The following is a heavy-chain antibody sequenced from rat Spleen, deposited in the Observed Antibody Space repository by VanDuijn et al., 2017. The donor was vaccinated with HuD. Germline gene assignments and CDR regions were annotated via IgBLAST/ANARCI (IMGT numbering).Heavy chain of an antibody. CDR3: ARHGDKRTVAAVDY. Sequence: EVQLVETGGGLVQPGRSLKLSCVASGFTFSSYWMYWIRQAPGKGLEWVSSINTDGGSTYYPDSVKGRFTISRDNAESTLYLQMDSLRSEDTATYYCARHGDKRTVAAVDYWGQGVMVTVSS. CDR2: INTDGGST. CDR1: GFTFSSYW. D-gene: IGHD1-8*01. V-gene: IGHV5-58*01. J-gene: IGHJ2*01.